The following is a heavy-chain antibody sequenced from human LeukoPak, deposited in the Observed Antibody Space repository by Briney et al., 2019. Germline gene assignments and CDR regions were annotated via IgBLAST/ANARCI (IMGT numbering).Heavy chain of an antibody. CDR1: GGSISSYY. D-gene: IGHD3-10*01. CDR2: IYYSGST. CDR3: ARGGEEWFGELLFPRYYGMDV. J-gene: IGHJ6*02. V-gene: IGHV4-59*01. Sequence: SETLSLTCTVSGGSISSYYWSWLRQPPGKGLEWIGYIYYSGSTNYNPSLKSRVTISVDTSKNQFSLKLSSVTAADTAVYYCARGGEEWFGELLFPRYYGMDVWGQGTTVTVSS.